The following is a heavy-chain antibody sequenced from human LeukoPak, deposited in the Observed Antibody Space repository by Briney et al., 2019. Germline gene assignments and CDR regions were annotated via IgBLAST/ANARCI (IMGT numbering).Heavy chain of an antibody. Sequence: GGSLSLSCAASEFSVGSSYMTWVRQAPGKGLEWVSYISSSGDTIYYADSVKGRFTISRDNAKNSLYLQMNSLRAEDTAVYYCARDNYDSSTPYYFDYWGQGTLVTVSS. J-gene: IGHJ4*02. D-gene: IGHD3-22*01. CDR3: ARDNYDSSTPYYFDY. CDR1: EFSVGSSY. CDR2: ISSSGDTI. V-gene: IGHV3-48*03.